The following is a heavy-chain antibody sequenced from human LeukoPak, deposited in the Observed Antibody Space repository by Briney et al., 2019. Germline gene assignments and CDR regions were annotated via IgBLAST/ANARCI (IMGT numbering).Heavy chain of an antibody. V-gene: IGHV4-38-2*02. Sequence: SETLSLTCNVSGYSITSGHYWVWIRQPPGKGLEWIGIIYHSVISYYNPSLPSRVTLSVDTSKNQFSLKLSSVTAADTAVYYCARRSSYEDFDYWGQGTLVTVSS. CDR2: IYHSVIS. J-gene: IGHJ4*02. D-gene: IGHD5-18*01. CDR1: GYSITSGHY. CDR3: ARRSSYEDFDY.